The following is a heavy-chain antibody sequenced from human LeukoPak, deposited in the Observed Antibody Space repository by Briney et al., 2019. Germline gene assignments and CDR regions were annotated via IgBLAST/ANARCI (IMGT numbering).Heavy chain of an antibody. J-gene: IGHJ3*02. CDR1: GDSITGYY. V-gene: IGHV4-34*01. Sequence: SETLSLTCSVSGDSITGYYWGWIRQPPGQGLEWIGEIYHSGSTNYNPSLKSRVTISVDKSKNQFSLKLSSVTAADTAVYYCARDGGSYSAFDIWGQGTMVTVSS. D-gene: IGHD1-26*01. CDR3: ARDGGSYSAFDI. CDR2: IYHSGST.